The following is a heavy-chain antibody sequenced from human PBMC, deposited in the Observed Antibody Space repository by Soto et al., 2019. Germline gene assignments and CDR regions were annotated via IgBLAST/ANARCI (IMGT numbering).Heavy chain of an antibody. D-gene: IGHD6-6*01. CDR1: GFPFSSYA. CDR2: ISGSGGNS. J-gene: IGHJ4*02. V-gene: IGHV3-23*01. CDR3: AKEGPGSSSSSSSLYFFNY. Sequence: EVQLLESGGGLVQPGESLRLSCAASGFPFSSYAMSWVRQAPGKGLEWVSAISGSGGNSYYADSVKGRFTISRDNSKNTLYLQMNSLRAEDTAAYYCAKEGPGSSSSSSSLYFFNYWGQGTLVTVSS.